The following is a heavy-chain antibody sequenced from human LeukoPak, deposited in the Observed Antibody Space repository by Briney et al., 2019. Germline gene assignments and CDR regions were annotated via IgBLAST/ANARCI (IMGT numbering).Heavy chain of an antibody. CDR2: IYYSGST. CDR3: ARLEYYDFWSGYYASNWFDP. CDR1: GGSISSSSYY. V-gene: IGHV4-39*01. J-gene: IGHJ5*02. Sequence: PSETLSLTCTVSGGSISSSSYYWGWIRQPPGKGLEWIGSIYYSGSTYYNPSLKSRVTISVDTSKNQFSLKLSSVTAADTAVYYCARLEYYDFWSGYYASNWFDPWGQGTLVTVSS. D-gene: IGHD3-3*01.